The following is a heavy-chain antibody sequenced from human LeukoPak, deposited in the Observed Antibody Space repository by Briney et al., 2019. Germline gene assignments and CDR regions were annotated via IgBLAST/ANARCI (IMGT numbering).Heavy chain of an antibody. Sequence: SETLSLTCTVSGGSISTKNHYWAWIRQPPGKGLEWIASIFYSGTIFFNPSLKSRVTLSVDTSKNQFSLKLSSVTAADTAVYYCTRRFPYSYGSFDIWGQGTMVTVSS. CDR2: IFYSGTI. V-gene: IGHV4-39*07. D-gene: IGHD5-18*01. J-gene: IGHJ3*02. CDR3: TRRFPYSYGSFDI. CDR1: GGSISTKNHY.